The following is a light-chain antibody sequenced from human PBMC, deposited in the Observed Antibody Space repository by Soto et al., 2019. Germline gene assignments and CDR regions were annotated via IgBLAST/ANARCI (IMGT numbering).Light chain of an antibody. Sequence: QSVLTQPPSVSGAPGQRVTISCTGSSSNIGAGYDVHWYQQLPGTAPKLLIYGNSNRPSGVPDRFSGSKSGTSSSLAITGLQAEDEAYSCQSYDSSLSGLYVFGTGTKLTVL. CDR3: QSYDSSLSGLYV. V-gene: IGLV1-40*01. CDR1: SSNIGAGYD. J-gene: IGLJ1*01. CDR2: GNS.